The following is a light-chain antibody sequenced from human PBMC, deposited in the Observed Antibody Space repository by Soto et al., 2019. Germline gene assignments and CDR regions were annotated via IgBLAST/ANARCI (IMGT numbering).Light chain of an antibody. CDR3: SAYTTTSTPVV. CDR1: GSDVGASNY. J-gene: IGLJ2*01. CDR2: EVT. Sequence: QSALTQPASVSGSPGQSIAISCTGSGSDVGASNYVSWYQQHPGKAPNLMLFEVTNRPSGVSDRFSGSKSGNTASLTISSLQAEDEADYYCSAYTTTSTPVVFGGGTKLTVL. V-gene: IGLV2-14*01.